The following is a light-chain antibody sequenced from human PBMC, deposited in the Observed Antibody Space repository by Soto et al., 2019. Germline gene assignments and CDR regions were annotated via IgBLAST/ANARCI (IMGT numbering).Light chain of an antibody. V-gene: IGKV1-27*01. CDR3: QTYNSAPIT. J-gene: IGKJ5*01. Sequence: DIQMTQSPSSLSASVGDRVTITCRASQGIGNYLAWYQQKPGKVPKLLIYAASTLKSGVPSRFSGSGSGTDFTLTISSLQPEDVATYYCQTYNSAPITFGQGTRLEIK. CDR1: QGIGNY. CDR2: AAS.